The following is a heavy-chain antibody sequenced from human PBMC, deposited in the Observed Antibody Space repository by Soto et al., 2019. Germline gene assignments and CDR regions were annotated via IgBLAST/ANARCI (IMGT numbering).Heavy chain of an antibody. V-gene: IGHV4-39*01. J-gene: IGHJ6*02. CDR2: IYYSGGA. CDR3: ASGDPQLHPYFYGLDV. D-gene: IGHD3-10*01. CDR1: GGSISSSSYY. Sequence: SETLSLTCTVSGGSISSSSYYWGWIRQPPGKGLEWIGGIYYSGGAYYSPSLKSRVTISVDSSKDQFSLKVNSVTAADTAVYYCASGDPQLHPYFYGLDVWGQGTTVTVSS.